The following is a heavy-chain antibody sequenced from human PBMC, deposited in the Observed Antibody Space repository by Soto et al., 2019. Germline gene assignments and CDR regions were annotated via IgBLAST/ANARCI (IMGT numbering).Heavy chain of an antibody. CDR3: AKDRQYYYGSGSYLDY. Sequence: GGSLRLSCAASGFTFSTYTMNWVRQAPGKGLEWVSAISGSGGSTYYADSVKGRFTISRDNSKNTLYLQMNSLRAEDTAVYYCAKDRQYYYGSGSYLDYWGQGTLVTVSS. V-gene: IGHV3-23*01. CDR1: GFTFSTYT. J-gene: IGHJ4*02. CDR2: ISGSGGST. D-gene: IGHD3-10*01.